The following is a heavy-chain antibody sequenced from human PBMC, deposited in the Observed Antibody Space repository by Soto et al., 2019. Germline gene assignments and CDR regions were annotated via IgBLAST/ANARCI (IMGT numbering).Heavy chain of an antibody. Sequence: QVQLVQSGAEVKKPGSSVKVSCKASGGSLSNYGISWVRQAPGQGLEWMGAIIPVFGTPNYAQKFQDRVTITAGESTTTGYMEVRSLSSEDAAVYYCARGDATKIVVTPYYAMGAWGQGTTVTVSS. CDR1: GGSLSNYG. V-gene: IGHV1-69*12. D-gene: IGHD3-22*01. CDR2: IIPVFGTP. J-gene: IGHJ6*02. CDR3: ARGDATKIVVTPYYAMGA.